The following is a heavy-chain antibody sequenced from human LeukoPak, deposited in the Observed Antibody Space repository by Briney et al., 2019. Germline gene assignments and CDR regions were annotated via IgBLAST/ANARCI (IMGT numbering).Heavy chain of an antibody. J-gene: IGHJ6*03. D-gene: IGHD1-26*01. V-gene: IGHV1-69*13. CDR3: ARVGAGELLFYMDV. Sequence: SVKVSCKASGGTFSSYAISWVRQAPGQGLEWMGGIIPIFGTANYAQKFQGRVTITADESTSTAYMELSSLRSEDTALYYCARVGAGELLFYMDVWGKGTTVTVSS. CDR1: GGTFSSYA. CDR2: IIPIFGTA.